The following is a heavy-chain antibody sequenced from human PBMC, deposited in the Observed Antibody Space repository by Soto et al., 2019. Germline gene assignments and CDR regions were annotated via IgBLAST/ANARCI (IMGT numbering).Heavy chain of an antibody. D-gene: IGHD1-26*01. V-gene: IGHV3-30-3*01. CDR3: ARVGQDYYYGMDV. J-gene: IGHJ6*02. CDR1: GFTFSNYV. CDR2: ILYDGTNK. Sequence: QVQLVESGGGVVQPGRSLRLSCAASGFTFSNYVMHWARQAPGKGLEWVAIILYDGTNKDYAESVKGRFTISRDNSKNTLYLQMNSLKSEDTAIYYCARVGQDYYYGMDVWGQGTTVTVSS.